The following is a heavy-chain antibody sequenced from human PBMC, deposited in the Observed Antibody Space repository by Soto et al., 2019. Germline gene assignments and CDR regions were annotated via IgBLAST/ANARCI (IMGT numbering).Heavy chain of an antibody. V-gene: IGHV4-31*02. CDR3: ARGRGHIWQNYFDL. CDR1: GGSINSSGSA. D-gene: IGHD1-7*01. Sequence: IRSVTWIDAGGSINSSGSAKAWIPLRPGKGLEWFGNTDYSGTKNYNPSLERRVFISLDTSRNQFSLKVNSVTAADSAVYYCARGRGHIWQNYFDLWGLGILVTGSS. J-gene: IGHJ5*02. CDR2: TDYSGTK.